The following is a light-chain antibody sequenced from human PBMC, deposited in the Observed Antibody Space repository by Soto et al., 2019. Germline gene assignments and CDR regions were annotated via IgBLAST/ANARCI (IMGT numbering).Light chain of an antibody. CDR1: QSVSSN. CDR2: DAS. Sequence: IVMNMSPSAVSVSPGERATLSCRASQSVSSNLAWYQQKPGQAPRLLIYDASNTATGIPARFSGSGSGTDFTLTISFLEPEDFTVYYCPVRASWPYRFCQGTKVDIK. J-gene: IGKJ2*03. CDR3: PVRASWPYR. V-gene: IGKV3-11*01.